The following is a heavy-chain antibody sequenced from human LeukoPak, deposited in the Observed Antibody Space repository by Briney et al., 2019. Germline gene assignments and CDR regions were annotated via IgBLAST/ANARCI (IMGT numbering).Heavy chain of an antibody. V-gene: IGHV1-2*02. D-gene: IGHD3-3*01. CDR2: IDPNSGGT. Sequence: ASVKVSCKTSGYTFTDYSIHWVRQAPGQGLEWMAWIDPNSGGTDSAQKFQGRVTMTRDTSLSTAYMELSSLTSDDTAVNYCARRAIFGVVKYFDYWGQGTLVTVSS. J-gene: IGHJ4*02. CDR3: ARRAIFGVVKYFDY. CDR1: GYTFTDYS.